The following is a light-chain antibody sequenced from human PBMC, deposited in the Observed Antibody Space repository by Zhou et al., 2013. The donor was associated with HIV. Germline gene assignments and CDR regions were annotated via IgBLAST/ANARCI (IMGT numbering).Light chain of an antibody. Sequence: EIVLTQSPGTLSLSPGERATLSCRASQSVRSSYLAWYQQKPGQAPRLLIYGASNRATGIPDRFSGSGSGTDFTLTISRLEPEDFAVYYCQQYASSRTFGQGTKVEI. CDR2: GAS. J-gene: IGKJ1*01. CDR1: QSVRSSY. V-gene: IGKV3-20*01. CDR3: QQYASSRT.